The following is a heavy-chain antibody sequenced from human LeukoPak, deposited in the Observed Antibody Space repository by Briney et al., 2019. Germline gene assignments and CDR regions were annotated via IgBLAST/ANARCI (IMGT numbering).Heavy chain of an antibody. CDR2: ISYDGSNK. J-gene: IGHJ6*03. V-gene: IGHV3-30*18. CDR3: AKSGGYCTNGVCYSSYYYMDV. D-gene: IGHD2-8*01. Sequence: GGSLRLSCAASGFTFSSYGMHWVRQAPGKGLEWVAVISYDGSNKYYADSVKGRFTISRDNSKNTLYLQMDSLRAEDTAVYYCAKSGGYCTNGVCYSSYYYMDVWGKGTTVTVSS. CDR1: GFTFSSYG.